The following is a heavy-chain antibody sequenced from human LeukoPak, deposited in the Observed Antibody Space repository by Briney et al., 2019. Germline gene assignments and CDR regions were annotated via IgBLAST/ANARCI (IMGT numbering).Heavy chain of an antibody. Sequence: GESLKISCQGSGYSFTTYWIGWVRQMPGKGLECMGIIYPGDSDTRYTPSFQGQVTISADKSINTAYLQWSSLKASDTPMYYCARLGTYWSNYYFEYWGQGTLVTVSS. D-gene: IGHD3-10*01. CDR3: ARLGTYWSNYYFEY. CDR1: GYSFTTYW. J-gene: IGHJ4*02. V-gene: IGHV5-51*01. CDR2: IYPGDSDT.